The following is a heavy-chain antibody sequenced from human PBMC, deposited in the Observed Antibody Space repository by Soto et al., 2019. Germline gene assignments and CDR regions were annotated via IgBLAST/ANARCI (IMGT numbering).Heavy chain of an antibody. CDR1: GGTFSSYA. J-gene: IGHJ5*02. CDR2: IIPIFGTA. CDR3: ASRNQGYSDDWFDP. Sequence: GASVKVSCKASGGTFSSYAISWVRQAPGQGLEWMGGIIPIFGTANYAQKFQGRVTITADESTSTAYMELSSLRSEDTAVYYCASRNQGYSDDWFDPWGQGTLVTVSS. D-gene: IGHD6-13*01. V-gene: IGHV1-69*13.